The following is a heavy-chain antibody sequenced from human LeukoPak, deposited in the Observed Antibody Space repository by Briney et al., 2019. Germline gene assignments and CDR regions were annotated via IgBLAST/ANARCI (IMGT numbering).Heavy chain of an antibody. CDR3: AADGSFGNPELRFDY. V-gene: IGHV3-21*04. D-gene: IGHD1-7*01. CDR1: GFTFSSYS. Sequence: PGGSLRLSCAASGFTFSSYSMNWVRQAPGKGLEWVSSISSSSSYIYYADSVKGRFTISRDNAKNSLYLQMNSLRSEDTAVYYCAADGSFGNPELRFDYWGQGTLVTVSS. J-gene: IGHJ4*02. CDR2: ISSSSSYI.